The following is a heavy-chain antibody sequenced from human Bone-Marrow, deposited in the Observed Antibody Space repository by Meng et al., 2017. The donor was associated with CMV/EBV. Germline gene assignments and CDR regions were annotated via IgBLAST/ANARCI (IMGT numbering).Heavy chain of an antibody. CDR2: IFFSGST. CDR1: GGFISSYSHY. Sequence: ESLKISCTVSGGFISSYSHYWGWIRQPPGKGLEWIGSIFFSGSTYYNPSLKSRVTISVDTSKNQFSLKLISVTAADTAVYFCAREVTSNAFDIWGQGAMVTVSS. V-gene: IGHV4-39*07. CDR3: AREVTSNAFDI. J-gene: IGHJ3*02.